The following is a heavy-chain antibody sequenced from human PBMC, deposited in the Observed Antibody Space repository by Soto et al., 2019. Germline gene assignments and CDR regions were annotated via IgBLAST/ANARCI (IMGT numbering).Heavy chain of an antibody. J-gene: IGHJ3*02. CDR3: ARDRITGTSDAFDI. CDR1: GYTFTGYY. D-gene: IGHD1-20*01. V-gene: IGHV1-2*04. Sequence: ASVKVSCKASGYTFTGYYMHWVRQAPGQGLERMGWINPNSGGTNYAQKFQGWVTMTRDTSISTAYMELSRLRSDDTAVYYCARDRITGTSDAFDIWGQGTMVTVSS. CDR2: INPNSGGT.